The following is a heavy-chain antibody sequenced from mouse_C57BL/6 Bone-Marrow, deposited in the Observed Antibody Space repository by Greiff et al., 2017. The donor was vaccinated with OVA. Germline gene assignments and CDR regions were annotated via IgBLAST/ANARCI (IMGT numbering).Heavy chain of an antibody. V-gene: IGHV14-3*01. CDR1: GFNIKNTY. Sequence: EVQLQQSVAELVRPGASVKLSCTASGFNIKNTYMHRVKQRPEQGLEWIGRIDPANGNTKYAPKFQGKATITADTSSNTAYLQLSSLTSEDTAIYYCARPKFAYWGQGTLVTVSA. CDR3: ARPKFAY. J-gene: IGHJ3*01. CDR2: IDPANGNT.